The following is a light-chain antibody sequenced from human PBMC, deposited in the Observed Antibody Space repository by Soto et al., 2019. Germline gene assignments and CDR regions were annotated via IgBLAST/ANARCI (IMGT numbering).Light chain of an antibody. CDR3: AAWDDTLGGFYV. CDR1: NSNIGSNY. J-gene: IGLJ1*01. Sequence: QSVLTQPPSVSEAPGLGVTISCSGSNSNIGSNYVYWYQQLPGAAPKLLIYSTNQRSSGVLGRFSAFKSGTSASLAISALRPEDEADYYCAAWDDTLGGFYVFGTGTKLTVL. CDR2: STN. V-gene: IGLV1-47*02.